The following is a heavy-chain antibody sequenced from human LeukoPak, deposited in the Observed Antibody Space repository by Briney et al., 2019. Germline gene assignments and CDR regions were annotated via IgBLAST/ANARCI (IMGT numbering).Heavy chain of an antibody. Sequence: GGSLRLSCAASGFTFSSYSMNWVRRAPGKGLEWVSHISTGSSTIYYADSVKGRFAISRDNAKDSLYLQMNSLRAEDTAVYYCARDFAGWGYFDLWGRGTQATVSS. CDR3: ARDFAGWGYFDL. CDR2: ISTGSSTI. D-gene: IGHD3-9*01. V-gene: IGHV3-48*01. CDR1: GFTFSSYS. J-gene: IGHJ2*01.